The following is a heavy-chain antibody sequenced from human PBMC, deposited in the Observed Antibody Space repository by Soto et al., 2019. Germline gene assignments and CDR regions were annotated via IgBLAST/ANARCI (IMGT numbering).Heavy chain of an antibody. Sequence: GASVKVSCKASGYTFTSYGISWVRQAPGRGLEWMGWISAYNGNTNYAQKLQGRVTMTTDTSTSTAYMELRSLRSDDTAVYYCAREGGYRSVTYYCYYYGMDVWGQGTTVTVSS. J-gene: IGHJ6*02. V-gene: IGHV1-18*04. CDR1: GYTFTSYG. CDR3: AREGGYRSVTYYCYYYGMDV. D-gene: IGHD2-15*01. CDR2: ISAYNGNT.